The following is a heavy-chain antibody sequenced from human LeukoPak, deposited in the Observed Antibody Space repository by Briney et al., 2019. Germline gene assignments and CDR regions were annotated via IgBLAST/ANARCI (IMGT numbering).Heavy chain of an antibody. CDR2: IYHSGNT. D-gene: IGHD4-17*01. CDR3: ARAGYGDSDFDY. J-gene: IGHJ4*02. Sequence: SETLSLTCAVYGGSFSGYYWSWIRQPPGKGLEWIGSIYHSGNTYYNPSLKSRVTISVDTSKNQFSLKLSSVTAADTAVYYCARAGYGDSDFDYWGQGTLVTVSS. CDR1: GGSFSGYY. V-gene: IGHV4-34*01.